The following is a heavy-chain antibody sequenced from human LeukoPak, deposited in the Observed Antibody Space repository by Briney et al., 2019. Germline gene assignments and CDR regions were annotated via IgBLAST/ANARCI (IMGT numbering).Heavy chain of an antibody. V-gene: IGHV4-34*01. D-gene: IGHD1/OR15-1a*01. CDR1: VGYFTGDY. CDR3: ARQKWEQQGRDYYFNGLDV. CDR2: VHQSGNA. Sequence: SSETLSLTCGVSVGYFTGDYWSWIRQSPGKGLEWIGQVHQSGNANYNPSLRSRVTISIDMSKKQFSLKLTSVTAADTAVYYCARQKWEQQGRDYYFNGLDVWGPGTTVIVSS. J-gene: IGHJ6*02.